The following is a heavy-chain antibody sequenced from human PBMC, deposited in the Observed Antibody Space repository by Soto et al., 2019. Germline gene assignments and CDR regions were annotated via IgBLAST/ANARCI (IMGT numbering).Heavy chain of an antibody. V-gene: IGHV4-31*03. D-gene: IGHD7-27*01. CDR2: IDYSGTT. Sequence: SETLSLTCTVSGVSLSSSGHWWNWVRQHPGKGLEWIGYIDYSGTTHYNPSLKNRVVMSIDPSKNQFSLNVNSVTAADTALYFCSLGMFMDVWGRGTTVTVSS. CDR3: SLGMFMDV. CDR1: GVSLSSSGHW. J-gene: IGHJ6*03.